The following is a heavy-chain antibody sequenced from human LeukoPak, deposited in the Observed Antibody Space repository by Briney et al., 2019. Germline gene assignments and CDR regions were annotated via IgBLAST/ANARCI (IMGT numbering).Heavy chain of an antibody. CDR3: ARDGRYYYAFDI. D-gene: IGHD1-26*01. J-gene: IGHJ3*02. CDR2: ISYRGST. V-gene: IGHV4-59*01. Sequence: PSETLSLTCTVSGGSIASYYWSWIRQFPGKGLEWIGYISYRGSTSYNPSLNSRVSISLDTSKNQLSLRLNSVTAADTAVYYCARDGRYYYAFDIWGQGTMVTVSS. CDR1: GGSIASYY.